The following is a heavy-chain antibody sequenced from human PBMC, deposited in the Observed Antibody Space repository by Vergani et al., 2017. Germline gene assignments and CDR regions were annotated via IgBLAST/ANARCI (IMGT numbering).Heavy chain of an antibody. D-gene: IGHD5-24*01. V-gene: IGHV3-11*01. CDR3: ARDHRDYNNYPGTFDI. CDR2: ISNSGNTI. J-gene: IGHJ3*02. Sequence: VEVVESGGGLVQPGGSLRLSCAASGFSFSDHYMTWIRQAPGKGLEWVSYISNSGNTIEYADSVKGLFSISRDNAKSSLFLQMDSLRAEDTAVYYCARDHRDYNNYPGTFDIWGQGSMVTVSS. CDR1: GFSFSDHY.